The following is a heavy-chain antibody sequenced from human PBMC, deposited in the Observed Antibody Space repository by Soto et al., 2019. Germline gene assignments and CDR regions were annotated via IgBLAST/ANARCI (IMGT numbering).Heavy chain of an antibody. CDR1: GVTFSNYA. D-gene: IGHD3-22*01. CDR2: IWYDGTNK. Sequence: QVQLVESGGGVVQPGRSLRLSCAASGVTFSNYAMHWVRQAPGKGLEWVAVIWYDGTNKYYADSVKGRFTVSRDNSKNTLYLQMNSLRAEDTSVYYCARGGADYYDFDYWGQGTLVTVSS. J-gene: IGHJ4*02. V-gene: IGHV3-33*01. CDR3: ARGGADYYDFDY.